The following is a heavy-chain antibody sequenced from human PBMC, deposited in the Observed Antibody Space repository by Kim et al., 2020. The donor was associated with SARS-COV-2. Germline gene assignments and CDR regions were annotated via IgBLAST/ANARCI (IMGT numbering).Heavy chain of an antibody. Sequence: KSRVPISVDTSKNPFSLKLSSVTAADTAVYYCARQGRVGTIIAVAGSFDYWGQGTLVTVSS. D-gene: IGHD6-19*01. CDR3: ARQGRVGTIIAVAGSFDY. J-gene: IGHJ4*02. V-gene: IGHV4-39*01.